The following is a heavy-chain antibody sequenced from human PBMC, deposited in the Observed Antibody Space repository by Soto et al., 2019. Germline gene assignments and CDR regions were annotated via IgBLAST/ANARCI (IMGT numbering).Heavy chain of an antibody. V-gene: IGHV4-30-2*01. D-gene: IGHD3-22*01. CDR3: ARDHDDSSGLSWFDP. CDR2: IYHSGST. CDR1: GGSFSSGGYS. Sequence: SETLSLTCAVSGGSFSSGGYSWSWIRQPPGKGLEWIGYIYHSGSTYYNPSLKSRVTISVDRSKNQFSLKLSSVTAADTAVYYCARDHDDSSGLSWFDPWGQGTLVTVSS. J-gene: IGHJ5*02.